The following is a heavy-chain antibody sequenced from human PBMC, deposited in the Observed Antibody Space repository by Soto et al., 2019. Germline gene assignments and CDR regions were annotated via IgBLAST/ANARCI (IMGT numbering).Heavy chain of an antibody. V-gene: IGHV1-69*13. J-gene: IGHJ5*02. CDR3: ARAGT. Sequence: SVKVSCKVSGGTFRTYALNWVRQAPGQGLEWMGGIIPVSGTTNYAQRFHGRVTIIADESTSTVYMDLSSLRFNDTAVYYCARAGTWGQGSLLTVSS. CDR2: IIPVSGTT. CDR1: GGTFRTYA.